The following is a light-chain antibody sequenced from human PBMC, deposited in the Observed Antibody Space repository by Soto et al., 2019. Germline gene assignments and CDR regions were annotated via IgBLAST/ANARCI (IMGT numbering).Light chain of an antibody. CDR1: ESVSST. CDR3: QQYKNWPPRDT. CDR2: AAS. Sequence: EIVMTQSPATLSVSPGERATLSCRASESVSSTLAWYQQKPGQAPRLLIYAASTRATGVPARFSGSESGTEFTLTISSLQSENFAVYYCQQYKNWPPRDTFGQGTNLEIK. V-gene: IGKV3-15*01. J-gene: IGKJ2*01.